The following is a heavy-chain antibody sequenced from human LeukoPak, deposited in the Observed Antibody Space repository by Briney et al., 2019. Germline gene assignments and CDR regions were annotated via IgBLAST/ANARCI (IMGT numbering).Heavy chain of an antibody. V-gene: IGHV1-18*01. D-gene: IGHD5-18*01. Sequence: GASVKVSCKASGYTFTSYGISWVRQAPGQGLEWMGWISAYNGNTNYAQKLQGRVTMTTDTSTSTAYMELRSLRSDDTAVYYCARDSRRIQLWDDPNYFDYWGQGTLVTVSS. J-gene: IGHJ4*02. CDR1: GYTFTSYG. CDR3: ARDSRRIQLWDDPNYFDY. CDR2: ISAYNGNT.